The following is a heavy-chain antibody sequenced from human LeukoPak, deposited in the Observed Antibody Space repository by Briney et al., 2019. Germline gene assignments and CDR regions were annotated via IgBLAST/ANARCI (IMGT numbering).Heavy chain of an antibody. D-gene: IGHD5-18*01. J-gene: IGHJ4*02. CDR1: GFTFSNAW. CDR3: TTDRFGIDTAMVGNDY. Sequence: PGGSLRLSCAASGFTFSNAWMSWVRQAPGKGLEWVGRIKSKTDGGTTDYAAPVKGRFTISRDDSKNTLYLQMNSLKTEDTAVYYCTTDRFGIDTAMVGNDYWGQGTLVTVSS. V-gene: IGHV3-15*01. CDR2: IKSKTDGGTT.